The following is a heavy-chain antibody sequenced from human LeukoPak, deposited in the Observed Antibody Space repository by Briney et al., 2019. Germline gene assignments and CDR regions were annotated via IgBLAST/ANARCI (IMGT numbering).Heavy chain of an antibody. J-gene: IGHJ6*03. CDR3: AKPFIVGATGYYYYMDV. CDR1: GFTFSRYD. D-gene: IGHD1-26*01. V-gene: IGHV3-23*01. Sequence: GSLRLSCAASGFTFSRYDMSWVRQAPGKGLEWVSAISGSGGTTHYADSVKGRFTISRDNSKNTLYLQMNSLRAEDTAVYYCAKPFIVGATGYYYYMDVWGKGTTVTVSS. CDR2: ISGSGGTT.